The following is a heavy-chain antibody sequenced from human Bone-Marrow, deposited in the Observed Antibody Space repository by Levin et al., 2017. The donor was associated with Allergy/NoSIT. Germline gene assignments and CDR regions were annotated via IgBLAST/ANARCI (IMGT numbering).Heavy chain of an antibody. CDR3: ARPQLDYHGSGSDYGVDL. CDR1: GFTFNSYD. J-gene: IGHJ6*02. CDR2: ISYDGSSK. D-gene: IGHD3-10*01. V-gene: IGHV3-30-3*01. Sequence: GGSLRLSCAASGFTFNSYDMHWVRQAPGKGLEWLSVISYDGSSKFYAGSVRGRFTVSRDSFKNTLFLQMNNLRLEDTAVYFCARPQLDYHGSGSDYGVDLWGQGTTVTVSS.